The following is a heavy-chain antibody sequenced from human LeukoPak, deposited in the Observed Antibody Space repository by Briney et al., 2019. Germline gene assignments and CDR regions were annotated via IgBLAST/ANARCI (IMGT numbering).Heavy chain of an antibody. J-gene: IGHJ6*02. CDR3: GEHSVMVRGVSSRLYYYYYYRMDV. Sequence: ASEKVSCKASGSTFTSYYMHWGRKAPGQGLELMGIGNPCGGSTSYAQQFQGSVTMTRDTSTRTVYMELRSLGTEEEAAYYYGEHSVMVRGVSSRLYYYYYYRMDVWGQGTTVTVSS. CDR2: GNPCGGST. V-gene: IGHV1-46*01. CDR1: GSTFTSYY. D-gene: IGHD3-10*01.